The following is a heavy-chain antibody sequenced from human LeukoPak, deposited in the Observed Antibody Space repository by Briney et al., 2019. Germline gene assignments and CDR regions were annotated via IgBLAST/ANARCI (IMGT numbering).Heavy chain of an antibody. CDR2: IYYSGST. J-gene: IGHJ4*02. V-gene: IGHV4-39*07. D-gene: IGHD2-15*01. CDR3: ARIPNLSYCSGGSCYLDY. Sequence: PSETLSLTCTVSGGSISSISYYWDWIRQTPGKGLEWIGSIYYSGSTYYNPSLKSRVTVSVDTSKNQFSLKLSSVTAADTAVYYCARIPNLSYCSGGSCYLDYWGQGTLVTVSS. CDR1: GGSISSISYY.